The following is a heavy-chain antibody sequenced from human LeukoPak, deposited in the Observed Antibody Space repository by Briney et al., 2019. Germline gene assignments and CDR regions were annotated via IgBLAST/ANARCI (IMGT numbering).Heavy chain of an antibody. Sequence: SETLSLICTVSGGSISSYYWSWIRQPAGKGLEWIGRIYRNGRTNYNPSLKSRVTMSVDTSKNQFSLKLNSVTAADTAVYYCARDTFPYYSDSSGYYFDYWGQGTLVSVSS. J-gene: IGHJ4*02. CDR2: IYRNGRT. V-gene: IGHV4-4*07. CDR1: GGSISSYY. D-gene: IGHD3-22*01. CDR3: ARDTFPYYSDSSGYYFDY.